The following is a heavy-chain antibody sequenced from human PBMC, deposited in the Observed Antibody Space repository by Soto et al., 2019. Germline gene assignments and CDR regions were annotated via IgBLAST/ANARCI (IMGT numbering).Heavy chain of an antibody. CDR2: ISGSGGST. Sequence: GGSLRLSCAASGFTFSSYAMSWVRQAPGKGLEWVSAISGSGGSTYYADSVKGRFTISRDNSKNTLYLQMNSLRAEDTAVYYCAKTEFDYGPTYYYYYGMGVWGQGTTVTVSS. J-gene: IGHJ6*02. CDR3: AKTEFDYGPTYYYYYGMGV. V-gene: IGHV3-23*01. CDR1: GFTFSSYA. D-gene: IGHD4-17*01.